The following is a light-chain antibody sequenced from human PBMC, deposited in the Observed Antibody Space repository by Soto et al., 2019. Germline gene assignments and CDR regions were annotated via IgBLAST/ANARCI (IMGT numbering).Light chain of an antibody. CDR3: SSFTTSHTYV. CDR2: SNN. Sequence: QSVLTQPPSASGTPGQRVTISCSGSSSNIGSNTVSWYQQLPQRAPKLLIFSNNQRPSGVPDRFSGSKSGTSASLAISGLQSEDEADYYCSSFTTSHTYVFGTGTKVTVL. V-gene: IGLV1-44*01. J-gene: IGLJ1*01. CDR1: SSNIGSNT.